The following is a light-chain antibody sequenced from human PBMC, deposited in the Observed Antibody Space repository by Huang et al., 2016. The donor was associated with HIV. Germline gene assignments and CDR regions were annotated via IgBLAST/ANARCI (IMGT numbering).Light chain of an antibody. J-gene: IGKJ4*01. V-gene: IGKV4-1*01. Sequence: DIVMTQSPDSLAVSLGERATINCKSSQSVLYTSSNRNYLAWYQQKPGQTPKLLIYWASSREAGVPDRFSGSGSGTEFTLTISSLQAEDVAVYFCQQYYTTPLTFGGGTKVEIK. CDR1: QSVLYTSSNRNY. CDR2: WAS. CDR3: QQYYTTPLT.